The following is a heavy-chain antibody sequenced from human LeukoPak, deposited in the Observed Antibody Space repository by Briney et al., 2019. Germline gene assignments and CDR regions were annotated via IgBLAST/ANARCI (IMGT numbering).Heavy chain of an antibody. V-gene: IGHV4-4*07. CDR3: ARDSNWYDY. Sequence: SETLSLTCTVSGGSMSSHYWSWIRQPAGKGLEWIGRIYINGNTNYNPSLKSRITTSVDTSKNQFSLKLSAVTAADTAVYFCARDSNWYDYWGQGTLVTVSS. CDR2: IYINGNT. CDR1: GGSMSSHY. J-gene: IGHJ5*01.